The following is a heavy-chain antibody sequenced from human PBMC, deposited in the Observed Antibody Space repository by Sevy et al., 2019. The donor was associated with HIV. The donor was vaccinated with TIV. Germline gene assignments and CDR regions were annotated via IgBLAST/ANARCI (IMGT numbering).Heavy chain of an antibody. CDR2: IRSKANSYAT. D-gene: IGHD5-12*01. CDR1: GFTFSGSA. V-gene: IGHV3-73*01. Sequence: GGSRRLSCAASGFTFSGSAMHWVRQASGKGLEWVGRIRSKANSYATAYAASVKGRFTISRDDSKNTAYLQMNSLKTEDTAVYYCTSYVDIVATMVNDAFDIWGQGTMVTVSS. J-gene: IGHJ3*02. CDR3: TSYVDIVATMVNDAFDI.